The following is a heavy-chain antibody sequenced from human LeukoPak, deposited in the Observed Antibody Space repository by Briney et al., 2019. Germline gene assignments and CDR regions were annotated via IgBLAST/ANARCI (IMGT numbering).Heavy chain of an antibody. CDR2: INPSGGST. CDR3: ARDLLSSSSWSDWFDP. Sequence: ASVKVSCKASGYTFTSYYMHWVRQAPGQGLEWMGIINPSGGSTSYAQKFQGRVTMTWDTSTSTVYMELSSLRSEDTAVYYCARDLLSSSSWSDWFDPWGQGTLVTVSS. CDR1: GYTFTSYY. V-gene: IGHV1-46*01. D-gene: IGHD6-13*01. J-gene: IGHJ5*02.